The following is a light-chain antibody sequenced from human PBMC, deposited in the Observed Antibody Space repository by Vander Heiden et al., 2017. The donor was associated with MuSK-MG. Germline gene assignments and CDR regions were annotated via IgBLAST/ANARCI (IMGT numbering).Light chain of an antibody. J-gene: IGKJ1*01. Sequence: EIVLTQSPATLAMSPGERATLSCRASQSVSRYLAWYQQKPGQPPRLLISDASSRATGIPARFSGSGSRTRFTLTISILEPEHFAIYYCQQRNSCPGTFGQGTKVEIK. CDR2: DAS. CDR3: QQRNSCPGT. V-gene: IGKV3-11*01. CDR1: QSVSRY.